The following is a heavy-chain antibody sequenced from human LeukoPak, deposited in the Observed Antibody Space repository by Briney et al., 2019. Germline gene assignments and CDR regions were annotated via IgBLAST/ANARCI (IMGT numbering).Heavy chain of an antibody. V-gene: IGHV3-7*02. D-gene: IGHD3-22*01. CDR3: ASIYDTTGYFDY. Sequence: PGGSLRLSCAASGFTFSTSWMGWVRQAPGKRLEWVANINQGGSEKHYVDSVRGRFSISRDTAKNSLSLQMNSLRAEDTAVYYCASIYDTTGYFDYWGQGTLVTVSS. CDR2: INQGGSEK. CDR1: GFTFSTSW. J-gene: IGHJ4*02.